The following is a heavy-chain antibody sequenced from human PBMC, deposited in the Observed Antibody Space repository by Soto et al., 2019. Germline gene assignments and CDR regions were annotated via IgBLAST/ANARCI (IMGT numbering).Heavy chain of an antibody. D-gene: IGHD5-12*01. J-gene: IGHJ4*02. CDR2: IWYDGSNK. V-gene: IGHV3-33*01. CDR3: ARVYRGGATAGDY. CDR1: GFTFSSYG. Sequence: QVQLVESGGGVVQPGRSLRLSCAASGFTFSSYGMHWVRQAPGKGLEWVAVIWYDGSNKYYADSVKGRFTISRDNSKNTLYLQMNSLRAEDTAVYYCARVYRGGATAGDYWGQGTLVTVSS.